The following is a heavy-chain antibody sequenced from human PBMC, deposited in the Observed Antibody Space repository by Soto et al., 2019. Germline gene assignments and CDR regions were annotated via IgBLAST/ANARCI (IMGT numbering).Heavy chain of an antibody. V-gene: IGHV2-5*02. D-gene: IGHD1-26*01. Sequence: QITLKESGPTLVKPTQTLTLTCTLSGFSLSTSGVGVGWIRKPPGKALEWLALVYWDDDKRYSPSLKSRLTVTKDTSKNQVAMTMTNMDPVDTATYYCARSSGGFRSFDYWGQGTLVTGSS. CDR2: VYWDDDK. CDR3: ARSSGGFRSFDY. CDR1: GFSLSTSGVG. J-gene: IGHJ4*02.